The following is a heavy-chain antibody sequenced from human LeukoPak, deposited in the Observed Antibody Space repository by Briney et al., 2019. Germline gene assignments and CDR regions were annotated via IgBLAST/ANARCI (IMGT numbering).Heavy chain of an antibody. V-gene: IGHV3-9*03. J-gene: IGHJ4*02. Sequence: PGRSLRLSCAASGFTFDDYAMHWVRQAPGKGLEWVSGISWNSGSIVYADSVKGRFTISRDNTKNSLYLQINSLRAEDMALYYCAKGRGRGVINNFDYWGQGTLVTVSS. CDR1: GFTFDDYA. CDR2: ISWNSGSI. CDR3: AKGRGRGVINNFDY. D-gene: IGHD3-10*01.